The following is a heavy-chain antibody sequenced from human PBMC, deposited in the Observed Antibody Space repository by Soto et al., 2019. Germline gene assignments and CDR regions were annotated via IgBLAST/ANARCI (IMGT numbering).Heavy chain of an antibody. CDR3: ARHPPSEDYGDYYFDY. V-gene: IGHV4-59*08. CDR2: IYYSGST. J-gene: IGHJ4*02. D-gene: IGHD4-17*01. CDR1: GGSISSYY. Sequence: PSETLSLTCTVSGGSISSYYWSWIRQPPGKGLEWIGYIYYSGSTNYNPSLKSRVTISVDTSKNQFSLKLSSVTAADTAVYYCARHPPSEDYGDYYFDYWGQGTLVTVSS.